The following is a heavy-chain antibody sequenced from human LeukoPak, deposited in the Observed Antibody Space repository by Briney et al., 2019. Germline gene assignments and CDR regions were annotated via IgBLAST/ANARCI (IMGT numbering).Heavy chain of an antibody. Sequence: ASVKVSCKASGYTFTSYYMHWVRQAPGQGLEWMGIINPSGGSTSYAQKFQGRVTMTRDTSTSTVYMELSSLRSEDTAVYYCMIQGGQVDIVATTFLDYWGQGTLVTVSS. CDR3: MIQGGQVDIVATTFLDY. V-gene: IGHV1-46*01. J-gene: IGHJ4*02. CDR2: INPSGGST. CDR1: GYTFTSYY. D-gene: IGHD5-12*01.